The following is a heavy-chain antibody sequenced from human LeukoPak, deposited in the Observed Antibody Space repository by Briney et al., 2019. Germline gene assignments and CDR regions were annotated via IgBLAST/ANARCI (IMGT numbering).Heavy chain of an antibody. D-gene: IGHD3-10*01. CDR3: ASADYYRIDF. CDR2: MHQSGII. V-gene: IGHV4-4*02. CDR1: GGSISSSDW. J-gene: IGHJ4*02. Sequence: PSGTLSLTCTVSGGSISSSDWWSWVRQPPGKGLEWIGEMHQSGIINYNPSLKSRVTMSLDKAKKQFSLKLSSVTAADTSVHFCASADYYRIDFWGQGTLVTVSS.